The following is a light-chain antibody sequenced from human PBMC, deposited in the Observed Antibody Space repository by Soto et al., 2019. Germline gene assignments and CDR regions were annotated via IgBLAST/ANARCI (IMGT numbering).Light chain of an antibody. Sequence: QTVVTQEPSFSVSPGGTVTLTCGLSSGSVSTSYYPSWYQQTPGQAPRTLIYSTNTRSSGVPDRFSGSILGNKAALTITGAQADDESDYCCVLYMGNGRRLFGGGTKLTVL. CDR3: VLYMGNGRRL. CDR2: STN. J-gene: IGLJ2*01. CDR1: SGSVSTSYY. V-gene: IGLV8-61*01.